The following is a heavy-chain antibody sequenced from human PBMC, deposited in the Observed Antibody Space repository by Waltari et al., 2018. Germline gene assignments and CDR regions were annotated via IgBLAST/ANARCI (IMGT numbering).Heavy chain of an antibody. CDR2: IYYSGST. J-gene: IGHJ4*02. CDR3: AKSHSSSWYNRVFDY. D-gene: IGHD6-13*01. V-gene: IGHV4-39*07. Sequence: QLQLQESGPGLVKPSETLSLTCTVSGGSISSSSYYWGWIRQPPGKGLEWIGSIYYSGSTYYTPSLKSRFTISVDTSKNQFSLKLSSVTAADTAVYYCAKSHSSSWYNRVFDYWGQGTLVTVSS. CDR1: GGSISSSSYY.